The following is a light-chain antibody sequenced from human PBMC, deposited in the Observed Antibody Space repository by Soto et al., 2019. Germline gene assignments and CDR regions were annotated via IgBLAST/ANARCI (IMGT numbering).Light chain of an antibody. CDR1: QSVGSNY. Sequence: EIVLTQSPGTLSLSPGERATLSCRASQSVGSNYLAWYQQKPGQAPRLLIYGASSRASGIPDRFSGSGSGTDFTLTISRLEPEDFAVYYRQQYGSSPPYTFGQGTKLEI. CDR3: QQYGSSPPYT. CDR2: GAS. V-gene: IGKV3-20*01. J-gene: IGKJ2*01.